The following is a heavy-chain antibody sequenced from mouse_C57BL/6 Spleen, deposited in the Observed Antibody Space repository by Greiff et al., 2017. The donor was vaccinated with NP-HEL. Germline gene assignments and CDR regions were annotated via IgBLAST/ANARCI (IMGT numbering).Heavy chain of an antibody. J-gene: IGHJ1*03. V-gene: IGHV5-17*01. Sequence: VQLKESGGGLVKPGGSLKLSCAASGFTFSDYGMHWVRQAPEKGLEWVAYISSGSSTIYYADTVKGRFTISRDNAKNTLFLQMTSLRSEDTAMYYCASSLPSRYGYLDGWGTGTTVTVAS. CDR3: ASSLPSRYGYLDG. D-gene: IGHD2-10*02. CDR1: GFTFSDYG. CDR2: ISSGSSTI.